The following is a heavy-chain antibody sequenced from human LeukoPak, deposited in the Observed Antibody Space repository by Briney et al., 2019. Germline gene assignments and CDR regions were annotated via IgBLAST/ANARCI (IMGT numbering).Heavy chain of an antibody. CDR3: ARTRFGEGNLWFDY. J-gene: IGHJ4*02. CDR2: INPNSGGT. V-gene: IGHV1-2*04. CDR1: GYTFTGYY. D-gene: IGHD3-10*01. Sequence: GASVKVSCKASGYTFTGYYMHWVRQAPGQGLEWMGWINPNSGGTNYAQKFQGWVTMTRDTSISTAYMELSRLRSDDTAVYYCARTRFGEGNLWFDYWGQGTLVTVSS.